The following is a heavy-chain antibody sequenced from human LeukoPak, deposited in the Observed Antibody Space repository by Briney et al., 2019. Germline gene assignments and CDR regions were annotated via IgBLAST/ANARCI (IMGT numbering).Heavy chain of an antibody. CDR3: AGGGGYLIDY. Sequence: GGSLRLSCTASGFTFSSYGMNWVRQVPGKELEWVAIIKSDGTEEHYLDPVKGRFTISRDSANNLLFLQMNNLRAEDTAVYYCAGGGGYLIDYWGQGTLVTVSS. CDR2: IKSDGTEE. V-gene: IGHV3-7*01. D-gene: IGHD3-22*01. J-gene: IGHJ4*02. CDR1: GFTFSSYG.